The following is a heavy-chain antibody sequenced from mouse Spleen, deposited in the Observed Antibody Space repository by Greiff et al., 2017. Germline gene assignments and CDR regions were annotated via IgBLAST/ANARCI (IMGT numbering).Heavy chain of an antibody. V-gene: IGHV1-61*01. J-gene: IGHJ3*01. CDR3: ARNSYSPFAY. D-gene: IGHD2-12*01. Sequence: QVQLQQPGAELVRPGSSVKLSCKASGYTFTSYWMDWVKQRPGQGLEWIGNIYPSDSETHYNQKFKDKATLTVDKSSSTAYMQLSSLTSEDSAVYYCARNSYSPFAYWGQGTLVTVSA. CDR1: GYTFTSYW. CDR2: IYPSDSET.